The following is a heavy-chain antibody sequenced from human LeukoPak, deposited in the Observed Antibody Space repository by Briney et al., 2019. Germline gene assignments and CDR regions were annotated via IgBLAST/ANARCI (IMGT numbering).Heavy chain of an antibody. D-gene: IGHD3-22*01. J-gene: IGHJ4*02. CDR2: ISGSGGST. CDR3: AKFHSVVIWEYYFDY. Sequence: GGSLRLSCAASGLTFSSYAMSWVRQAPGKGLEWVSAISGSGGSTYYADSVKGRFTISRDNSKNTLYLQMNSLRAEDTAVYYCAKFHSVVIWEYYFDYWGQGTLVTVSS. CDR1: GLTFSSYA. V-gene: IGHV3-23*01.